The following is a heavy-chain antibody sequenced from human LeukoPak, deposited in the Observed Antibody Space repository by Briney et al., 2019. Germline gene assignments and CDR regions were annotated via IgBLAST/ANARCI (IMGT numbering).Heavy chain of an antibody. D-gene: IGHD3-16*01. CDR2: FSSSGDTI. CDR1: GFSLSSYG. V-gene: IGHV3-48*01. J-gene: IGHJ4*02. CDR3: VRNWPVW. Sequence: GGSLRLSCAASGFSLSSYGMHWARQAPGKGPEWLSYFSSSGDTIYYADSVKGRFTISRDNAKNSLYLQMNSLKAEDTAIYYCVRNWPVWWGQGTLVTVSS.